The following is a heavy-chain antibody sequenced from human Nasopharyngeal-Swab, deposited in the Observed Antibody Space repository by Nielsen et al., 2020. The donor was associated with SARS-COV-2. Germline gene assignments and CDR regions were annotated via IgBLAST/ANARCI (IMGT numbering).Heavy chain of an antibody. D-gene: IGHD6-13*01. Sequence: SETLSLTCTVSGGSISSSSYYWGWIRQPPGKGLEWIGSIYYSGSTYYNPSLKSRVTISVDTSKNQFSLKLSSVTAADTAVYYCARHADSSWDYYYYYYMDVWGKGTTVTVSS. CDR1: GGSISSSSYY. CDR2: IYYSGST. J-gene: IGHJ6*03. CDR3: ARHADSSWDYYYYYYMDV. V-gene: IGHV4-39*01.